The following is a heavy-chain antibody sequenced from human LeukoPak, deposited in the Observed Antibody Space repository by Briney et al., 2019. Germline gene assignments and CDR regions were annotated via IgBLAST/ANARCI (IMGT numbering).Heavy chain of an antibody. CDR1: GFTFDDYS. V-gene: IGHV3-43*01. D-gene: IGHD3-16*01. J-gene: IGHJ4*02. Sequence: PGGSLRLSCAASGFTFDDYSMHWVRHGPGKGLEWVTVISWDGGSTAYANAVKGRFTIYRDNSKNSLYLQMNSLRSEDSALYYWAKDRGGVDYWGQGTLVTVSS. CDR2: ISWDGGST. CDR3: AKDRGGVDY.